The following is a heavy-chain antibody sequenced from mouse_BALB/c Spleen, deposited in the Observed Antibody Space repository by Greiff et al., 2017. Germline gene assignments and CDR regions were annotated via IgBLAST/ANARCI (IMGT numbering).Heavy chain of an antibody. J-gene: IGHJ4*01. V-gene: IGHV5-6-5*01. CDR2: ISSGGST. CDR1: GFTFSSYG. CDR3: ARDYDGSSYPPYYAMDY. D-gene: IGHD1-1*01. Sequence: EVMLVESGGDLVKPGGSLKLSCAASGFTFSSYGMSWVRQTPEKRLEWVASISSGGSTYYPDSVKGRFTISRDNAKNNLYLQMSSLKSEDTAMYYCARDYDGSSYPPYYAMDYWGQGTSVTVSS.